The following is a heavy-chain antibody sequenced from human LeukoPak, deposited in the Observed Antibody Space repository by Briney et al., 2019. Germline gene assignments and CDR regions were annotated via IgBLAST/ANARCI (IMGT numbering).Heavy chain of an antibody. D-gene: IGHD6-6*01. CDR2: IIPIFGTA. CDR3: ARDLAARGNYYYYYMDV. J-gene: IGHJ6*03. Sequence: SVKVTCKASGGTFSSYAISWVRQAPGQGLEWMGGIIPIFGTANYAQKFQGRVTITADESTSTAYMELSSLRSEDTAVYYCARDLAARGNYYYYYMDVWGKGTTVTVSS. V-gene: IGHV1-69*01. CDR1: GGTFSSYA.